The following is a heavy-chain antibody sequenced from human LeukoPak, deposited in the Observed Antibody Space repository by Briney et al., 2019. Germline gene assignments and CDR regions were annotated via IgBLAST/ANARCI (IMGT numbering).Heavy chain of an antibody. V-gene: IGHV1-18*04. Sequence: GASVKVSCKASGYTFTDYYIHWVRQAPGQGLEWMGWISAYNGNTNYAQRLQGRVTMTTDTSTSTAYMELRSLRSDDTAVYYCARGAGRYSPHDAFDIWGQGTMVTVSS. CDR2: ISAYNGNT. D-gene: IGHD5-18*01. CDR3: ARGAGRYSPHDAFDI. J-gene: IGHJ3*02. CDR1: GYTFTDYY.